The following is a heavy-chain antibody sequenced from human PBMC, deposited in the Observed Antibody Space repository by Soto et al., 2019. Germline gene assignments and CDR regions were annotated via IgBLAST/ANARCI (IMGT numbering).Heavy chain of an antibody. D-gene: IGHD2-2*01. Sequence: GGSLRLSCAASGFTFSGSAMHWVRQASGKGLEWVGRIRSKANSYATAYAASVKGRFTISRDDSKNTAYLQMNSLKTEDTAVYYCTRRHCSSTSCIDYWGQGTLVTVSS. CDR3: TRRHCSSTSCIDY. CDR1: GFTFSGSA. V-gene: IGHV3-73*01. CDR2: IRSKANSYAT. J-gene: IGHJ4*02.